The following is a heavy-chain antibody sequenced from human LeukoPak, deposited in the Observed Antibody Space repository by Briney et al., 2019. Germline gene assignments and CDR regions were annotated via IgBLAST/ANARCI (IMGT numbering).Heavy chain of an antibody. Sequence: SETLSLTCTVSGGSINSYYWSWIRQPPGKGLEWIGYIYYSGSTNYNPSLKSRVTISVDTSKNQFSLKLSSVTAADTAVYYCARDGMATITDGNAFDIWGQGTMVTVSS. J-gene: IGHJ3*02. CDR2: IYYSGST. CDR1: GGSINSYY. V-gene: IGHV4-59*01. D-gene: IGHD5-24*01. CDR3: ARDGMATITDGNAFDI.